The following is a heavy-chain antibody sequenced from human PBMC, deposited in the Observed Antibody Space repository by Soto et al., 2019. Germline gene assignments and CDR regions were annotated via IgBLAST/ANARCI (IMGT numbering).Heavy chain of an antibody. D-gene: IGHD5-12*01. V-gene: IGHV1-69*13. CDR2: IVPVFGRP. J-gene: IGHJ4*02. Sequence: GASVKVSCKASGYTFTSYGISWVRQAPGQGLEWMGGIVPVFGRPNYAQRFRGRLTITADESTSTGYMELISLRSDDTAVYYCAREGSGYNFWGQGTQVTVSS. CDR1: GYTFTSYG. CDR3: AREGSGYNF.